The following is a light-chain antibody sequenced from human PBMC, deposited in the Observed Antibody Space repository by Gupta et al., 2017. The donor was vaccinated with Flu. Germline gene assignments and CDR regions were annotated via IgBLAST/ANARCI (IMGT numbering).Light chain of an antibody. V-gene: IGKV2-40*01. CDR1: QSLMNPADGNTY. CDR2: IMS. Sequence: CTSTQSLMNPADGNTYLDWYLQKPGQSPQLVIYIMSYRASGVPDRFIGSGSGTYFTLQIRRVEAEDVGLYYCIQRRDYPLTFGPGTKLEI. CDR3: IQRRDYPLT. J-gene: IGKJ3*01.